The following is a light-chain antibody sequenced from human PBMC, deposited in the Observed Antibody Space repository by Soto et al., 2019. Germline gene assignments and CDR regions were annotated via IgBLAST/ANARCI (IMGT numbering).Light chain of an antibody. J-gene: IGKJ1*01. CDR3: QQYNSYPWT. CDR1: QSVSSSY. CDR2: DTS. Sequence: EIVLTQSPGTLSLSPGERATLSCRASQSVSSSYLAWYQQKPGQAPRLLIYDTSTRATGIPARFSGSGSGTEFTLTISSLQPDDSATYYCQQYNSYPWTFGQGTKVDI. V-gene: IGKV3-20*01.